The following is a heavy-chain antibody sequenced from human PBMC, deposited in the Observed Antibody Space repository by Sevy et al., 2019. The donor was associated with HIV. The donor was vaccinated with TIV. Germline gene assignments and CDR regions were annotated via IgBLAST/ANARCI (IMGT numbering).Heavy chain of an antibody. D-gene: IGHD2-8*01. V-gene: IGHV3-30*18. CDR3: AKQGGYCSNGVCYRAFDY. CDR1: GFTFSSFG. J-gene: IGHJ4*02. CDR2: ISQDGSNK. Sequence: GGSLRLSCAASGFTFSSFGMHWVRQAPGKGLEWVAIISQDGSNKIYADSVKGRFTISRDNFKNTLYLQMDSLRADDTAVYYCAKQGGYCSNGVCYRAFDYWGQGTLVTVSS.